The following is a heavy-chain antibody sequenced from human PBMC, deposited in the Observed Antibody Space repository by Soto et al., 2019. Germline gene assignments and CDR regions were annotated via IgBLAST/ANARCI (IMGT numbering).Heavy chain of an antibody. V-gene: IGHV4-59*11. CDR2: IYYNGNT. CDR1: DDPMTTHY. CDR3: AREFFGDFVMGARNWFAP. J-gene: IGHJ5*02. D-gene: IGHD4-17*01. Sequence: SETLSLTCTVSDDPMTTHYWSWIRQPPGEGLEWIGNIYYNGNTKYNPSLKSRVTISVDTSKEQFSLRVSSVTAADTAVYYCAREFFGDFVMGARNWFAPWGQGTPVTVSS.